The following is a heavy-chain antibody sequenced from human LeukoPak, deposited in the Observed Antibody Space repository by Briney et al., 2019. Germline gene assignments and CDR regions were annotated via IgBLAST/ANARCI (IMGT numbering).Heavy chain of an antibody. CDR2: ISSSSSYI. J-gene: IGHJ4*02. CDR1: GSTFSSYS. V-gene: IGHV3-21*01. D-gene: IGHD5/OR15-5a*01. CDR3: ARAFGSSVVVPSSDY. Sequence: GGSLRLSCAASGSTFSSYSMNWVRQAPGKGLEWVSSISSSSSYIYYADSVKGRFTISRDNAKNSLYLQMNSLRAEDTAVYYCARAFGSSVVVPSSDYWGQGTLVTVSS.